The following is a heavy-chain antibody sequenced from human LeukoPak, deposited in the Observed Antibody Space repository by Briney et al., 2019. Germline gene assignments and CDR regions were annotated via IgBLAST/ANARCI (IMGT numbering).Heavy chain of an antibody. J-gene: IGHJ4*02. V-gene: IGHV1-18*01. CDR2: ISAYNGNT. CDR3: ARNRQWLAKYYFDY. CDR1: GYTFTSHG. Sequence: GASVKVSCKASGYTFTSHGISWVRQAPGQGLEWMGWISAYNGNTNYAQKLQGRVTMTTDTSTSTAYMELRSLRSDDTAVYYCARNRQWLAKYYFDYWGQGTLVTVSS. D-gene: IGHD3-22*01.